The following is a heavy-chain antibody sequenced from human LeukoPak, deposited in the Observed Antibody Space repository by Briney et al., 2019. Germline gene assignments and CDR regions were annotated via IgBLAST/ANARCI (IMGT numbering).Heavy chain of an antibody. CDR2: ISSSGSAI. J-gene: IGHJ3*02. CDR3: ARDGDPVLGGGAFDI. V-gene: IGHV3-11*01. CDR1: GFTFSDYY. D-gene: IGHD3-16*01. Sequence: SAGSLRLSCAATGFTFSDYYMSWIRQAPGKGLDWVSYISSSGSAIYYADSVKGRFTISRDNAKNSLYLQMNSLRAEDTAVYYCARDGDPVLGGGAFDIWGQGKMVTVSS.